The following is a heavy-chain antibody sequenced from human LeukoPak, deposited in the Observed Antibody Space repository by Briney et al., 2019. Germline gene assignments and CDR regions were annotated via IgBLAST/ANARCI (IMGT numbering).Heavy chain of an antibody. CDR2: ISYDGSNK. V-gene: IGHV3-30*03. Sequence: GRSLRLSCAASGFTFSSYGMHWVRQAPGKGLEWVAVISYDGSNKYYADSVKGRFTISRDNSKNTLYLQMNSLRAEDTAVYYCTTDWGYFDYWGQGTLVTVSS. CDR1: GFTFSSYG. CDR3: TTDWGYFDY. J-gene: IGHJ4*02. D-gene: IGHD3-16*01.